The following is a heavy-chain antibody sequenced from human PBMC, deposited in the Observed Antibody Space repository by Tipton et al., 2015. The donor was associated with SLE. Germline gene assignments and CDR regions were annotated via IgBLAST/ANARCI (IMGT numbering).Heavy chain of an antibody. CDR2: IFHSGNT. J-gene: IGHJ4*02. V-gene: IGHV4-31*02. D-gene: IGHD4-17*01. CDR1: ISSGGYY. Sequence: ISSGGYYWSWIRQHPGKGLEWIGFIFHSGNTYYNPSLKSRVFISVDTSKNQFSLRVNSVTAADTAVYYCARGLYGDEPGYWGQGTLVTVSS. CDR3: ARGLYGDEPGY.